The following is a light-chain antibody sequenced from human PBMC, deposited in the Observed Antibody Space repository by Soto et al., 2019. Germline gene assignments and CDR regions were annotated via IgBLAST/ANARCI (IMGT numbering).Light chain of an antibody. CDR2: DAS. Sequence: EIVMTQSPATLSVSPGDRATLSCRASQSVDNDLAWYQQKPGQPPRLLIYDASTRATGLPARFSGSQSGTEFTLTISSLMSEDFAVYSCQQYNNWPLNFGGGTKVEIK. CDR3: QQYNNWPLN. V-gene: IGKV3D-15*01. J-gene: IGKJ4*01. CDR1: QSVDND.